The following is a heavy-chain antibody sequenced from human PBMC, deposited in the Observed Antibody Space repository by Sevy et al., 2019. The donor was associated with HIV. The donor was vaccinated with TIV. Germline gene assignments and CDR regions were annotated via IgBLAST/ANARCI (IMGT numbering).Heavy chain of an antibody. J-gene: IGHJ4*02. V-gene: IGHV1-69*13. D-gene: IGHD3-9*01. Sequence: ASVKVSCKASGGTVSSYAISWVRQAPGQGLEWMGRFIPISGTANYAQKFQGRVTITADESTSTVYMDLSRLKSEDSAVYYCASEPHYAILTGYYTLDYWGQGTLVTVSS. CDR2: FIPISGTA. CDR3: ASEPHYAILTGYYTLDY. CDR1: GGTVSSYA.